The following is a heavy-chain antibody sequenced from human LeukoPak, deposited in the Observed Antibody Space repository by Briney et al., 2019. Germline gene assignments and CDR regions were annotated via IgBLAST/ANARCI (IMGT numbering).Heavy chain of an antibody. V-gene: IGHV3-30*03. D-gene: IGHD1-26*01. CDR1: GFTFSRHG. CDR2: ISYDGSNK. CDR3: ARPYRVVGATAGGAFDI. J-gene: IGHJ3*02. Sequence: SGGSLRLSCAASGFTFSRHGMHWVRQAPGKGLEWVAVISYDGSNKYYADSVKGRFTISRDNSKNTLYLQMNSLRAEDTAVYYCARPYRVVGATAGGAFDIWGQGTMVTVSS.